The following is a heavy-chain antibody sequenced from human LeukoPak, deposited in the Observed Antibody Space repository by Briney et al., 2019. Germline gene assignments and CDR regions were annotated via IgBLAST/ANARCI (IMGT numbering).Heavy chain of an antibody. Sequence: GGCLRLSCVASGFTFSNYDMHWVRQAPGKGLEWVASMRNDGSQIYHADSVKGRFTISRDNSKNTLYLQMNSLRAEDTAVYYCAKDDFRIAVAGGFDYWGQGTLVTVSS. CDR1: GFTFSNYD. CDR3: AKDDFRIAVAGGFDY. D-gene: IGHD6-19*01. V-gene: IGHV3-30*02. CDR2: MRNDGSQI. J-gene: IGHJ4*02.